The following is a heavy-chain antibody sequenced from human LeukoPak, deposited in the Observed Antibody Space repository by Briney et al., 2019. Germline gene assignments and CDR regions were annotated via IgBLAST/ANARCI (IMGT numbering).Heavy chain of an antibody. V-gene: IGHV3-23*01. CDR2: ISGSGIST. Sequence: GGSLRLSCAASGFSVSSYAMSWVRQAPGKGLEWVSGISGSGISTHYADSVKGRFTISRDKSKNTLYLQMNSLRVEDTAVYYCARAQYSNILTGRSDYWGQGTLVTVSS. CDR1: GFSVSSYA. D-gene: IGHD3-9*01. J-gene: IGHJ4*02. CDR3: ARAQYSNILTGRSDY.